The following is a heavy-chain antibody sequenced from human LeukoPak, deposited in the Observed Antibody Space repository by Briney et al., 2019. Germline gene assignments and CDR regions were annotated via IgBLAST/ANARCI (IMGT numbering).Heavy chain of an antibody. CDR1: GYSFTSYW. J-gene: IGHJ3*02. CDR3: ASHTGYCSSMSCFHAFDM. V-gene: IGHV5-51*01. D-gene: IGHD2-2*01. CDR2: IYPGDSDT. Sequence: GESLKISCKGSGYSFTSYWIGWVRQMPGKGLEWMGIIYPGDSDTRYSPSFQGQVTISADKSISTAYLQWSSLKASDTAMYYCASHTGYCSSMSCFHAFDMWGQGTMVTFSS.